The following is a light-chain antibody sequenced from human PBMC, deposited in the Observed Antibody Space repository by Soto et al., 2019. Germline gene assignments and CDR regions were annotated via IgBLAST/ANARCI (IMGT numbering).Light chain of an antibody. CDR3: QQYGGSPRT. CDR1: QSISSFY. V-gene: IGKV3-20*01. CDR2: DAS. Sequence: EIVLTQSPGTLSLSPGERATLSCRASQSISSFYLAWYQQTPGQAPRLLIYDASSRAAGIPDRFSGGGSGTDFTLPISRLEPEDFVVYYCQQYGGSPRTFGQGTKVEIK. J-gene: IGKJ1*01.